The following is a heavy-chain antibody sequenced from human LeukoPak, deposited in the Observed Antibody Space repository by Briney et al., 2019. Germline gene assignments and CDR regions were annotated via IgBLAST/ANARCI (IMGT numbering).Heavy chain of an antibody. CDR1: GGSISSSSYY. CDR2: IYYSGST. Sequence: SETLSLTCTVSGGSISSSSYYWGWIRQPPGKGLEWIGSIYYSGSTYYNPSLKSRVTISVDTSKNQFSLKLSSVTAADTAVYYCARQPLILAAGFRFDPWGQGTLVTVSS. D-gene: IGHD6-13*01. J-gene: IGHJ5*02. V-gene: IGHV4-39*01. CDR3: ARQPLILAAGFRFDP.